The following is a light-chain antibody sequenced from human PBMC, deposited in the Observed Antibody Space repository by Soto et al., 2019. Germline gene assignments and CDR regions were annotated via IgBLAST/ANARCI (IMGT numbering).Light chain of an antibody. V-gene: IGKV3-15*01. J-gene: IGKJ1*01. CDR2: GAS. CDR3: QQYNNWPPWT. Sequence: EIVMTQSPATLSLSPGERATLSCRASQSVSSNLAWFQQKPGQAPRLLIYGASTRATGIPARFSGSGSGTEFTLTISSLQSEEFAVYYCQQYNNWPPWTVGQGTKGDIK. CDR1: QSVSSN.